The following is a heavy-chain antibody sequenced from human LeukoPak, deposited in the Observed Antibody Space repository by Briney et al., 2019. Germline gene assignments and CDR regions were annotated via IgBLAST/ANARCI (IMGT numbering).Heavy chain of an antibody. J-gene: IGHJ4*02. CDR2: INPSSGST. CDR1: GYTFTRYY. V-gene: IGHV1-46*01. CDR3: ARSISQPTTLFDY. Sequence: ASVKVSCKASGYTFTRYYIHWVRQAPGQGLEWMGLINPSSGSTSYAQKFQGRVTMTRDTSKNQFSLKLSSVTAADTAVYYCARSISQPTTLFDYWGQGTLVTVSS. D-gene: IGHD3-9*01.